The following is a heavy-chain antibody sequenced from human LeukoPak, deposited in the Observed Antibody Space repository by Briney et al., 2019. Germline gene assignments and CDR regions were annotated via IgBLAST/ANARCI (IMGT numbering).Heavy chain of an antibody. CDR1: GGTFSSYA. Sequence: ASVKVSCKASGGTFSSYAISWVRQAPGQGLEWMGGIIPIFGTANYAQKFQGRVTITADVSTSTAYMELSSLRSEDTAVYYCVRRETTGVHYYYYGMDVWGQGTTVTVSS. D-gene: IGHD4-11*01. CDR3: VRRETTGVHYYYYGMDV. CDR2: IIPIFGTA. J-gene: IGHJ6*02. V-gene: IGHV1-69*13.